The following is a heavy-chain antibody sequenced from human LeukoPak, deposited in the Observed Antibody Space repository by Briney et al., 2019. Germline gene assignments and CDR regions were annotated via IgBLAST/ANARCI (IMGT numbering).Heavy chain of an antibody. V-gene: IGHV4-31*03. CDR2: IYYSGST. D-gene: IGHD3-3*01. CDR3: ARAYYDFWSGYYSGGPARGYFDY. Sequence: SETLSLTCTVSGGSISSGGYYWSWIRQHPGKGLEWIGYIYYSGSTYYNPSLKSRVTISVDTSKNQFSLKLSSVTAADTAVYYCARAYYDFWSGYYSGGPARGYFDYWGQGTLVTVSS. J-gene: IGHJ4*02. CDR1: GGSISSGGYY.